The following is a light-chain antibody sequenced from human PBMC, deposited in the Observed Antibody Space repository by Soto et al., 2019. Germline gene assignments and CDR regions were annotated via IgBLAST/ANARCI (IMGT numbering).Light chain of an antibody. Sequence: DIQMTQSPSSLSASVGDRVTITCQASQDISNYLNWYQQKPGKAPKLLIYDASNLETGVPSRFSGSGSGTDFTFTISSLQPEDIATYYCQQYVNLPWTFGQGTKVEIK. J-gene: IGKJ1*01. V-gene: IGKV1-33*01. CDR1: QDISNY. CDR3: QQYVNLPWT. CDR2: DAS.